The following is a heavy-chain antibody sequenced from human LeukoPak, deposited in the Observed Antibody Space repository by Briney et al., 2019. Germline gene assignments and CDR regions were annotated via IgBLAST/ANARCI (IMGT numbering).Heavy chain of an antibody. V-gene: IGHV1-46*01. J-gene: IGHJ3*02. Sequence: ASVKVSCKASGYTFTRYYMHWVRQAPGQGLEWMGIINPSGGATSYAQKFQGRVTLTRDTSTNTVYMELSSLRYEDTAVYYCARGDIVVVVAPPAYDAFDIWGQGTMVTVSS. D-gene: IGHD2-15*01. CDR3: ARGDIVVVVAPPAYDAFDI. CDR1: GYTFTRYY. CDR2: INPSGGAT.